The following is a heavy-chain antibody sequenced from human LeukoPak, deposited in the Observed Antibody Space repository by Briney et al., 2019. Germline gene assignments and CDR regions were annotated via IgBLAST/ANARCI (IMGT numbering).Heavy chain of an antibody. CDR1: GFTFSSYA. J-gene: IGHJ6*03. D-gene: IGHD3-9*01. Sequence: GGSLRLSCAASGFTFSSYAMSWVRQAPGKGLEWVSAISGSGGSTYYADSVKGRFTISRDNAKNSLYLQMNSLRAEDTAVYYCARNNELRYFDWFITSYYYYYMDVWGKGTTVTVSS. V-gene: IGHV3-23*01. CDR3: ARNNELRYFDWFITSYYYYYMDV. CDR2: ISGSGGST.